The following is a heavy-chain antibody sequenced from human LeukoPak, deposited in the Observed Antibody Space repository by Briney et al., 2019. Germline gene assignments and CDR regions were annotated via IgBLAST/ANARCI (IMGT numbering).Heavy chain of an antibody. D-gene: IGHD3-22*01. J-gene: IGHJ6*03. Sequence: SVKVSCKASGGTFSSYAISWVRQAPGQGLEWMGGIIPIFGTANYAQKFQGRVTITADKSTSTAYMELSSLRSEDTAVYYCASGKDYDSSGYYYYYYYMDVWGKGTTVTVSS. CDR3: ASGKDYDSSGYYYYYYYMDV. CDR1: GGTFSSYA. V-gene: IGHV1-69*06. CDR2: IIPIFGTA.